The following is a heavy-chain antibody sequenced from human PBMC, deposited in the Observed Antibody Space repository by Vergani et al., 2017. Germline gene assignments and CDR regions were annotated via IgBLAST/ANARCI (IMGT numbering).Heavy chain of an antibody. CDR3: ARASSVVVPAAISKSYYYXMDV. J-gene: IGHJ6*03. CDR1: GGSISSGGYS. V-gene: IGHV4-30-2*01. Sequence: QLQLQESGSGLVKPSQTLSLTCAVSGGSISSGGYSWSWIRQPPGKGLEWIGYIYHSGSTYYNPSLKSRVTISVDRSKNQFSLKLSSVTAADTAVYYCARASSVVVPAAISKSYYYXMDVWGKGTTVTVSS. CDR2: IYHSGST. D-gene: IGHD2-2*01.